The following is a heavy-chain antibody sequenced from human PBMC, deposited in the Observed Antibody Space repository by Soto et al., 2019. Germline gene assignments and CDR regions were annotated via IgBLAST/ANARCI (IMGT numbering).Heavy chain of an antibody. V-gene: IGHV3-30*03. J-gene: IGHJ4*02. D-gene: IGHD2-2*01. CDR3: ARYCRSTSCYDY. Sequence: GSLRLSGAASGFSFISYAMHWVRQAPGKGLEWVAVISYDGRDKYYEDSVKGRYTISRDKSKNTLFLQMNSLRAEDTAVYYCARYCRSTSCYDYWGQVTLVTV. CDR2: ISYDGRDK. CDR1: GFSFISYA.